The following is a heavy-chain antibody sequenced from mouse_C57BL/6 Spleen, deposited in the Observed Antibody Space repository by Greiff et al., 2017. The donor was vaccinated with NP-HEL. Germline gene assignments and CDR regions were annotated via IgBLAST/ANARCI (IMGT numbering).Heavy chain of an antibody. J-gene: IGHJ2*01. CDR2: ISSGGDYI. V-gene: IGHV5-9-1*02. CDR1: GFTFSSYA. Sequence: EVQVVESGEGLVKPGGSLKLSCAASGFTFSSYAMSWVRQTPEKRLEWVAYISSGGDYIYYADTVKGRFTISRDNARNTLYLQMSSLKSEDTAMYYCTRDGGLRGYFDYWGQGTTLTVSS. CDR3: TRDGGLRGYFDY. D-gene: IGHD1-1*01.